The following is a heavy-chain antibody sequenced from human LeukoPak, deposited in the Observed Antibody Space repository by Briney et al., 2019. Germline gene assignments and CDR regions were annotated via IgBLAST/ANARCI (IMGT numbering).Heavy chain of an antibody. D-gene: IGHD3-10*01. V-gene: IGHV3-23*01. CDR3: ARVTYGSGTYGAFDY. CDR1: GFTFSSHG. J-gene: IGHJ4*02. CDR2: ISDSGDNT. Sequence: GGSLRLSCAASGFTFSSHGMSWVRQAPGKGLEWVSTISDSGDNTYYADSVKGRFTISRDNSKNTLYLQMNSLRAEDTAVYYWARVTYGSGTYGAFDYWGQGTLVTVSS.